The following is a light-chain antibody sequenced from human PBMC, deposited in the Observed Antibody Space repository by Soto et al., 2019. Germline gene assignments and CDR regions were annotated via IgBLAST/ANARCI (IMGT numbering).Light chain of an antibody. CDR1: SSDVGNYNL. J-gene: IGLJ1*01. V-gene: IGLV2-23*02. Sequence: QSVLTQPASVSGSPGQSITISCTGTSSDVGNYNLVSWYQQYPGKAPKLMIYEVSKRPSGVSNRFSGSKSGNTASLTISGLQAEDEADYYCCSYADSSTFYVYGTGSKVTVL. CDR3: CSYADSSTFYV. CDR2: EVS.